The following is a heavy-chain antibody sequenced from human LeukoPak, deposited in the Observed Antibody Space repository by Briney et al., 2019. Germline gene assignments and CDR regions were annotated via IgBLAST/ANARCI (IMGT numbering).Heavy chain of an antibody. J-gene: IGHJ6*03. D-gene: IGHD3-3*01. V-gene: IGHV3-48*01. CDR2: ISSSSSTI. CDR1: GFTFSSYS. CDR3: ARDLGGDYYYYMDV. Sequence: PGGSLRLSCAASGFTFSSYSMNWVRQAPGKGLEWVSYISSSSSTIYYADSVKGRFTISRDNAKNSLYLQMNSLRAEDTAVYYCARDLGGDYYYYMDVWGKGTTVTVSS.